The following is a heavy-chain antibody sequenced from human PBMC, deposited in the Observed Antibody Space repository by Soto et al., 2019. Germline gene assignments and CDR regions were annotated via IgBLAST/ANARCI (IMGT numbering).Heavy chain of an antibody. CDR1: GDTFSHYV. D-gene: IGHD3-10*01. Sequence: VQMVQSGAEVKEPGSSVKVSCTNSGDTFSHYVMSWVRQAPGQGLEWMGSLAPISGAPNYAERFEGRLTISADAGTRTMYMELRILKYDSTAVYYWAIFGVRSRRWGEGTMVTVCS. V-gene: IGHV1-69*18. CDR2: LAPISGAP. CDR3: AIFGVRSRR. J-gene: IGHJ3*01.